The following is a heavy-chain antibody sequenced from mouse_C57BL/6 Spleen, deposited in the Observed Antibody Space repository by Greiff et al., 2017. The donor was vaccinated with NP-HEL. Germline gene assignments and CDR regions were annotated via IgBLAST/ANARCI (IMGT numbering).Heavy chain of an antibody. CDR1: GYAFSSYW. CDR2: IYPGDGDT. Sequence: VQLQESGAELVKPGASVKISCKASGYAFSSYWMNWVKQRPGKGLEWIGQIYPGDGDTNYNGKFKGKATLTADKSSSTAYMQLSSLTSEDSAVYYCARGGDYDGRYYFDYWGQGSTLTVSS. D-gene: IGHD2-4*01. J-gene: IGHJ2*01. CDR3: ARGGDYDGRYYFDY. V-gene: IGHV1-80*01.